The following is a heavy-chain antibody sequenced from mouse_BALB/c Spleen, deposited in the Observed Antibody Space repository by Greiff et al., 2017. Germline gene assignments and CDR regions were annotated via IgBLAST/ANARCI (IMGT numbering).Heavy chain of an antibody. D-gene: IGHD2-10*02. CDR3: AREYGNYPLDY. CDR2: INPYNDGT. CDR1: GYTFTSYV. Sequence: EVQLQQSGPELVKPGASVKMSCKASGYTFTSYVMHWVKQKPGQGLEWIGYINPYNDGTKYNEKFKGKATLTSDKSSSTSYMELSSLTSEDAAVYYCAREYGNYPLDYWGQGTTLTVSS. V-gene: IGHV1-14*01. J-gene: IGHJ2*01.